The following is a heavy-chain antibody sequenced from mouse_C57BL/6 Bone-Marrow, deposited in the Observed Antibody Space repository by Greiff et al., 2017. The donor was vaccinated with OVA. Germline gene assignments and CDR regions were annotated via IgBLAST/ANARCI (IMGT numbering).Heavy chain of an antibody. CDR1: GYTFTSYW. V-gene: IGHV1-69*01. CDR2: IDPSDSYT. Sequence: QVQLQQPGAELVMPGASVKLSCKASGYTFTSYWMHWVKQRPGPGLEWIGAIDPSDSYTNYNQKFKGKSTLTVDKSSSTAYMQLSSLTSEDSAGYYCARARSNYFDYWGQGTTLTVSS. J-gene: IGHJ2*01. CDR3: ARARSNYFDY. D-gene: IGHD5-1*01.